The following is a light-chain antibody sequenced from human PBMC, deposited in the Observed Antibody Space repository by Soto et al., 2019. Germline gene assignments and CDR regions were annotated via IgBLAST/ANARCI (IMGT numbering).Light chain of an antibody. CDR1: QSIRTY. J-gene: IGKJ5*01. Sequence: DIQMTQSPSSLSASVGDRVTITCRASQSIRTYLNWYQQKPGKAPKLLIYAASSLQSGVPSRFISSEAGTDFTLTISSLQPEDFATYYCQQSYSTLITFGQGTRLEIK. CDR3: QQSYSTLIT. CDR2: AAS. V-gene: IGKV1-39*01.